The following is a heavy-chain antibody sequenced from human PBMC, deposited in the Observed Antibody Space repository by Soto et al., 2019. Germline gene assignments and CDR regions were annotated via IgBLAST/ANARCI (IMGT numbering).Heavy chain of an antibody. CDR1: GRSITSYY. D-gene: IGHD3-22*01. J-gene: IGHJ4*02. CDR3: ARTYDSNGYANEFDS. CDR2: IYDNGIT. V-gene: IGHV4-59*12. Sequence: QVVLQESGPGLVKPSETLSPTCSVSGRSITSYYWSWVRQPPGQGLEWIGYIYDNGITSQNPSLKSRVTMSADTSQNQFSLKLTSVTGADTAVYYCARTYDSNGYANEFDSWGQGILVTVTS.